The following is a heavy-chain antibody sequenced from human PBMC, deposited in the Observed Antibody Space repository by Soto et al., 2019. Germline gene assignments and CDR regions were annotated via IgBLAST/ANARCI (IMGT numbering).Heavy chain of an antibody. J-gene: IGHJ4*02. V-gene: IGHV4-4*07. CDR1: AGSISTYH. CDR2: IYYTGST. CDR3: ARDCSGGACYPASFDY. D-gene: IGHD2-15*01. Sequence: PSETLSLTCSVSAGSISTYHWSWIRQPAGKGLEWIGRIYYTGSTDYNPSLKSRVTMSVDTSKNQFSLKVSSVTAADTAVYYCARDCSGGACYPASFDYWGQGTQVTVS.